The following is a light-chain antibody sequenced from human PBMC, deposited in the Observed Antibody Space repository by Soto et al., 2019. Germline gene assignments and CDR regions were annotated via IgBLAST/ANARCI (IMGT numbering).Light chain of an antibody. CDR2: GNS. Sequence: QSVLTQPPSVSGAPGQRVTISCTGTSSNIGAGYDVHWYQQLPGTAPNLLIYGNSNRPSGVPDRFSGSKSGTSASLAITGLQAEDEADYYCQSYDSSLSDVVFGGGTKLTV. CDR1: SSNIGAGYD. V-gene: IGLV1-40*01. CDR3: QSYDSSLSDVV. J-gene: IGLJ2*01.